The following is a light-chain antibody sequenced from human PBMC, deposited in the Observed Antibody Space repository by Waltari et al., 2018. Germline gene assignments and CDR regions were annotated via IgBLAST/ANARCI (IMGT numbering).Light chain of an antibody. CDR2: DTS. CDR1: QTVRATY. J-gene: IGKJ4*01. Sequence: EIVLTQSPGTLSLSPGERATLSCRASQTVRATYLAWYQQKPGQAPTLVIPDTSSRATGIPDRFSGSGSGTDFTLTISRLEPEDFAVYYCQQYDISPLTFGGGTKVETK. CDR3: QQYDISPLT. V-gene: IGKV3-20*01.